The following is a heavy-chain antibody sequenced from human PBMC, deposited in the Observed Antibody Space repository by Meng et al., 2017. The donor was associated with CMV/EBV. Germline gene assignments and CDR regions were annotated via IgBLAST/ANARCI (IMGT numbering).Heavy chain of an antibody. J-gene: IGHJ4*02. CDR1: GYTFTSYG. Sequence: ASVKVSCKASGYTFTSYGISWVRQDPGQGLEWMGWISAYNGNTNYAQKLQGRVTMTTDTSTSTAYMELRSLRSDDTAVYYCARDVRYAAAGLRTFDYWGQGTLVTVSS. CDR3: ARDVRYAAAGLRTFDY. CDR2: ISAYNGNT. V-gene: IGHV1-18*01. D-gene: IGHD6-13*01.